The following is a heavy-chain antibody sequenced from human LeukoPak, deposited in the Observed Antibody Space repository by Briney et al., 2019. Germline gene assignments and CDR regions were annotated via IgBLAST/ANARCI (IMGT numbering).Heavy chain of an antibody. J-gene: IGHJ4*02. CDR2: ISGTGGAT. D-gene: IGHD3-10*02. V-gene: IGHV3-23*01. CDR3: SKGRCMLGELSGDY. Sequence: GGSLRLSCAASGFTFNNYAMTWGRHAPGKGLELVSAISGTGGATSYADSVKGRFTISRDNSTNTLYLQMNTLTAEAAAIYYCSKGRCMLGELSGDYWGQGTLVTVSS. CDR1: GFTFNNYA.